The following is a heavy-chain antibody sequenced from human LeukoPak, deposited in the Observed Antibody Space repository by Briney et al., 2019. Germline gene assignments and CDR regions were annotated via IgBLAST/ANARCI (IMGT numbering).Heavy chain of an antibody. V-gene: IGHV4-39*07. CDR2: IYYSGST. Sequence: SETLSLTCTVSGGSISSSSYFWAWIRQPPGKGLEWIGSIYYSGSTYYNPSLKSRVTISVDTSKNQFSLKVSSVTAADTAVYYCARESRPPLDYYYYMDVWGKGTTVTVSS. CDR1: GGSISSSSYF. J-gene: IGHJ6*03. D-gene: IGHD1-14*01. CDR3: ARESRPPLDYYYYMDV.